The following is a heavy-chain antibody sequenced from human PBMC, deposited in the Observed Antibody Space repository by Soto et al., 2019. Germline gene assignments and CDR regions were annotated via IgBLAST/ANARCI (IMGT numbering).Heavy chain of an antibody. Sequence: QVQLVQSGAEVKKPGSSVKVSCKASGGTFSSYTISWVRQAPGQGLEWMGRIIPILGIANYAQKFQGRVTSTADKATSTAYRELSSLRAEDTAVDYWAGGGDGVYTWGQGTLVTVSS. J-gene: IGHJ5*02. CDR1: GGTFSSYT. CDR2: IIPILGIA. CDR3: AGGGDGVYT. D-gene: IGHD6-13*01. V-gene: IGHV1-69*02.